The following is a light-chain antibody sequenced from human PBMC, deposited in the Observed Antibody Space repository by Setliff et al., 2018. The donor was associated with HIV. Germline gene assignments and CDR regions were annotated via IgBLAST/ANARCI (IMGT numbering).Light chain of an antibody. CDR2: DND. CDR3: CSYTSSLTYV. V-gene: IGLV1-51*01. CDR1: SSNIGNNY. Sequence: QSVLTQPPSMSAAPGQKVTISCSGSSSNIGNNYVSWYQQLPGTAPKLLIYDNDKRPSGIPDRFSGSKSGNTASLTISGLQTEDEADYYCCSYTSSLTYVFGTGTKVTVL. J-gene: IGLJ1*01.